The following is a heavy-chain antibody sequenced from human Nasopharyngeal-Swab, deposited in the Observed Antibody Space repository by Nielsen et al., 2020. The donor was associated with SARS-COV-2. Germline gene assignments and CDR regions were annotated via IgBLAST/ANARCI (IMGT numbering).Heavy chain of an antibody. CDR1: GYTFTSYA. CDR3: ARDRSIAVAGGKFDY. J-gene: IGHJ4*02. D-gene: IGHD6-19*01. Sequence: ASVKVSCKASGYTFTSYAMHWVRQAPGQRLEWMGWINAGNGNTKYSQKFQGRVTITRDTSASTAYMELSSLRSEDTAVYYCARDRSIAVAGGKFDYWGQGTLVTVSS. V-gene: IGHV1-3*01. CDR2: INAGNGNT.